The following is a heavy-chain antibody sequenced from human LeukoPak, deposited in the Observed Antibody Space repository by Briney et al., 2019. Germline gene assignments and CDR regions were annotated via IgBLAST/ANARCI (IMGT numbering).Heavy chain of an antibody. CDR1: GGSISSYY. CDR2: ISTSGST. D-gene: IGHD4-11*01. Sequence: SETLSLTCTVSGGSISSYYWSWIRQPAGEGLEWIGRISTSGSTNYNPSLKSRVTMSIDTSKNQFSLKLNSVTAADTAVYYCARTPAVIGFDYWGQGTLVTVSS. J-gene: IGHJ4*02. V-gene: IGHV4-4*07. CDR3: ARTPAVIGFDY.